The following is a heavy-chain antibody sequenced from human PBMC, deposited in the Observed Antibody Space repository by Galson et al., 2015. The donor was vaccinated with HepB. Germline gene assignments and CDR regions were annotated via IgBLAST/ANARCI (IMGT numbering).Heavy chain of an antibody. CDR3: ARSPLRFLDWLPYYDYYYMDV. V-gene: IGHV7-4-1*02. CDR2: MNTNTGKP. Sequence: SVKVSCKASGYTFTDYVVNWVRQAPGQGLEWMGWMNTNTGKPTYAPGFAGRFVFSLDTSVTTAYLQISSLETDDTAVYYCARSPLRFLDWLPYYDYYYMDVGGGGTTVTVS. D-gene: IGHD3-3*01. CDR1: GYTFTDYV. J-gene: IGHJ6*03.